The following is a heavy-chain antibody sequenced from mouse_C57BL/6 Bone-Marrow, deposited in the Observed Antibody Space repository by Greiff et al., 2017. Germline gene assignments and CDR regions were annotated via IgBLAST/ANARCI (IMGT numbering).Heavy chain of an antibody. D-gene: IGHD2-5*01. J-gene: IGHJ4*01. Sequence: EVKLVESGGGLVKPGGSLKLSCAASGFTFSDYGMHWVRQAPEKGLEWVAYISSGSSTIYYADTVKGRFTISRDNAKNTLFLQMTSLRSEDTAMYYCARSYYSNPGAMDYWGQGTSVTVSS. CDR3: ARSYYSNPGAMDY. CDR1: GFTFSDYG. CDR2: ISSGSSTI. V-gene: IGHV5-17*01.